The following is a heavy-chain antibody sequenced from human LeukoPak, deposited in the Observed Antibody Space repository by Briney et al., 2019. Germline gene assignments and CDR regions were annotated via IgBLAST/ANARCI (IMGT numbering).Heavy chain of an antibody. D-gene: IGHD3-10*01. CDR2: IWYDGSNK. CDR3: AKDRSYGNYGSGSYYNY. CDR1: GFTFSSYG. Sequence: GGSLRLSCAASGFTFSSYGMHWVRQAPGKGLEWVAVIWYDGSNKYYADSVKGRFTISRDNSKNTLYLQMNSLRAEDTAVYYCAKDRSYGNYGSGSYYNYWGQGTLVTVSS. J-gene: IGHJ4*02. V-gene: IGHV3-33*06.